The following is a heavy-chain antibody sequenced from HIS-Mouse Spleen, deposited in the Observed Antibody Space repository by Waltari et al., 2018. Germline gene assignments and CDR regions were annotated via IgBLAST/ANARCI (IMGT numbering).Heavy chain of an antibody. Sequence: QLQLQESGPGLVNPSETLSLTCTVHGGSISSSRYHWGWIRQPPGKGLEWIGSIYYSGSTYYNPSLKSRVTISVDTSKNQFSLKLSSVTAADTAVYYCAREIPYSSSWYDWYFDLWGRGTLVTVSS. J-gene: IGHJ2*01. CDR3: AREIPYSSSWYDWYFDL. V-gene: IGHV4-39*07. CDR1: GGSISSSRYH. D-gene: IGHD6-13*01. CDR2: IYYSGST.